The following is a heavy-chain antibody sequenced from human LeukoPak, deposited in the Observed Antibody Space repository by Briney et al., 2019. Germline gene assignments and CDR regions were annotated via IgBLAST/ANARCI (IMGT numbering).Heavy chain of an antibody. V-gene: IGHV4-34*01. CDR2: INHSGST. Sequence: SETLSLTCVVYGSSFSGYYWTWIRQPPGKGLEWIGEINHSGSTNYNPFLKSRVSISADTSKFQFSLKLSSVTAADTAVYYCARTPAAVNFDYWGRGTLVTVSS. CDR3: ARTPAAVNFDY. D-gene: IGHD6-13*01. CDR1: GSSFSGYY. J-gene: IGHJ4*02.